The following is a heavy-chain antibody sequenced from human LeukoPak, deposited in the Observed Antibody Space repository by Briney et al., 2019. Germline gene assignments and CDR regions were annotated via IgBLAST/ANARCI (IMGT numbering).Heavy chain of an antibody. J-gene: IGHJ4*02. CDR1: GFTFSTFA. V-gene: IGHV3-23*01. CDR2: IFGNGRTT. D-gene: IGHD1-1*01. Sequence: GGSLRLSCAASGFTFSTFAMSWVRQAPGKGLEWVSAIFGNGRTTYYADSVKGRFTISRDNSKNTLYLQMNSLRAEDTAVYYCARERYDWNDVGYFDYWGQGTLVSVSS. CDR3: ARERYDWNDVGYFDY.